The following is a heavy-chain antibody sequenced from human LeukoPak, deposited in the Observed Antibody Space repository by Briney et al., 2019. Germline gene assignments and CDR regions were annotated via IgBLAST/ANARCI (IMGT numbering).Heavy chain of an antibody. CDR1: GFTFSSYS. D-gene: IGHD6-19*01. CDR2: ISSSSSSYI. Sequence: SGGSLRLSCAASGFTFSSYSMNWVRQAPGKGLEWVSSISSSSSSYIYYADSVKGRFTISRDNAKNSLYLQMNSLRAEDTAVYYCARDFHFSWYSSGWPYWGQGTLVTVSS. V-gene: IGHV3-21*01. J-gene: IGHJ4*02. CDR3: ARDFHFSWYSSGWPY.